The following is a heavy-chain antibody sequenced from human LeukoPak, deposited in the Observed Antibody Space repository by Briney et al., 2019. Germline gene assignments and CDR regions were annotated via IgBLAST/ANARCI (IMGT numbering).Heavy chain of an antibody. V-gene: IGHV1-69*13. J-gene: IGHJ4*02. CDR1: GGTFSSYA. CDR2: IIPIFGTA. CDR3: ARVFRSGYENPASDYFDY. Sequence: GASVKVSCKASGGTFSSYAISWVRQAPGQGLEWMGGIIPIFGTANYAQKFQGRVTITADESTSTAYMELSSLRSEDTAVYYCARVFRSGYENPASDYFDYWGQGTLVTVSS. D-gene: IGHD5-12*01.